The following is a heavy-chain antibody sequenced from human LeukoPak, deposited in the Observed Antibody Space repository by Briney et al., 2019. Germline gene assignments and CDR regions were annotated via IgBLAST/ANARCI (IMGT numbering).Heavy chain of an antibody. D-gene: IGHD6-19*01. CDR3: ATSSSGWLYYFDY. CDR2: ISGSGGST. CDR1: GFAFSSYA. V-gene: IGHV3-23*01. J-gene: IGHJ4*02. Sequence: PGGSLRLSCAASGFAFSSYAMSWVRQAPGKGLEWVSAISGSGGSTYYADSVKGRFTISRDNSKNTLYLQMNSLRAEDTAVYYCATSSSGWLYYFDYWGQGTLVTVSS.